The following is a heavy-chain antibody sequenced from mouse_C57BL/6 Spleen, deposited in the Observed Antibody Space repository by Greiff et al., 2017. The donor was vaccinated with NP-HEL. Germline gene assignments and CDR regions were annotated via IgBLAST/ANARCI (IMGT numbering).Heavy chain of an antibody. V-gene: IGHV1-52*01. D-gene: IGHD1-1*02. Sequence: QVHVKQPGAELVRPGSSVKLSCKASGYTFTSYWMHWVKQRPIQGLEWIGNIDPSDSETHYNQKFKDKATLTVDKSSSTAYMQLSSLTSEDSAVYYCARRGVGYYAMDYWGQGTSVTVSS. CDR2: IDPSDSET. CDR3: ARRGVGYYAMDY. CDR1: GYTFTSYW. J-gene: IGHJ4*01.